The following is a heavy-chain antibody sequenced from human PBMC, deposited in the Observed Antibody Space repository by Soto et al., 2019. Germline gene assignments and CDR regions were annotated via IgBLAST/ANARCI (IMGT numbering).Heavy chain of an antibody. CDR3: ARGGKQQTRDP. D-gene: IGHD6-13*01. J-gene: IGHJ5*02. CDR1: GDSITSDKW. V-gene: IGHV4-4*02. CDR2: IYHSGSS. Sequence: QVQLQESGPGLVKPSGTLSLTCAVSGDSITSDKWWSWISQPPGKGLQWIGEIYHSGSSKYNPSLKSRVIISVDKSKNKSDIAVSSETDADTAVYYCARGGKQQTRDPWGQGTL.